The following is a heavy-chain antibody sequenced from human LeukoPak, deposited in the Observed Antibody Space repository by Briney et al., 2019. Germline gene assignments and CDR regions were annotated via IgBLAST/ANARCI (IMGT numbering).Heavy chain of an antibody. D-gene: IGHD4-23*01. J-gene: IGHJ3*02. Sequence: PGGSLRLSCAASGFTVSSNYMSWVRQAPGKGLEWVSVIYSSGSTYYADSVKGRFTISRDNSKNTLYLQMNSLRAEDTAVYYCARVTLYSRAFDIWGQGTMVTVSS. V-gene: IGHV3-66*01. CDR3: ARVTLYSRAFDI. CDR1: GFTVSSNY. CDR2: IYSSGST.